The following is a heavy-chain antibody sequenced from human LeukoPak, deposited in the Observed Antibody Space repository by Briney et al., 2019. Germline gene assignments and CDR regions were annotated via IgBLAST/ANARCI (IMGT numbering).Heavy chain of an antibody. CDR2: INPNSGGT. D-gene: IGHD2-15*01. CDR1: GYTFTSYG. CDR3: ARAPRGFCSGGSCFDF. Sequence: ASVKVSCKASGYTFTSYGISWVRQAPGQGLEWMGWINPNSGGTKYAQKFQGRVTMTRDTSISTAYMELSRLRSDDTAVYYCARAPRGFCSGGSCFDFWGQGTLVTVSS. V-gene: IGHV1-2*02. J-gene: IGHJ4*02.